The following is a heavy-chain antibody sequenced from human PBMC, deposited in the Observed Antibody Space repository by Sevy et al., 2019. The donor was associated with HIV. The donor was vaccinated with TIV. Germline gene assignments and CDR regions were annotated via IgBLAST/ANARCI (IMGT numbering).Heavy chain of an antibody. V-gene: IGHV1-2*02. J-gene: IGHJ4*02. CDR3: ARDLRLSQDSYGSFDF. D-gene: IGHD5-18*01. CDR2: INPNSGAT. CDR1: GYSFTGQY. Sequence: ASVKVSCQASGYSFTGQYMHWVGQAPGQGLEWMGWINPNSGATNYAQEFQGRVTMTRDTSISTAYMELSGLKFDDTAVYYCARDLRLSQDSYGSFDFWGQGTTVTVSS.